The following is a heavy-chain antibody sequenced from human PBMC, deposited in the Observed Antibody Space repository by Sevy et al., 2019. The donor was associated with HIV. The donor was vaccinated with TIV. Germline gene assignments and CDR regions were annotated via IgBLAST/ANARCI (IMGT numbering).Heavy chain of an antibody. D-gene: IGHD2-2*01. Sequence: ASVKVSCRASGYTFSSYGISWVRQAPGQGLEWMGWISPYSGDTHYAQKVQGRVTMTTDTSTNTAYMELRGLRSDDTAVFYCVRCSSTSCYQWGQGTLVTVSS. V-gene: IGHV1-18*01. CDR2: ISPYSGDT. CDR3: VRCSSTSCYQ. J-gene: IGHJ4*02. CDR1: GYTFSSYG.